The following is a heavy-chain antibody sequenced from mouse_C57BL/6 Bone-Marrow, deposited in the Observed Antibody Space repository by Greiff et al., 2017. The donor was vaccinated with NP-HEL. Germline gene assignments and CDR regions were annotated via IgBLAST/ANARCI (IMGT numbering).Heavy chain of an antibody. CDR1: GYAFSSSW. CDR2: IYPGDGDT. CDR3: ARRLAY. Sequence: VQLQQSGPELVKPGASVKISCKASGYAFSSSWMNWVKQRPGKGLEWIGRIYPGDGDTNYNGKFKGKATLTADKSSSTAYMQLSSLTAEDSAVYFCARRLAYWGQGTLVTVSA. J-gene: IGHJ3*01. V-gene: IGHV1-82*01.